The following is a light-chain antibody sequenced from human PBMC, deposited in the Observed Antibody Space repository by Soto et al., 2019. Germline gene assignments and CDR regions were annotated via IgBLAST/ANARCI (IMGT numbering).Light chain of an antibody. V-gene: IGKV1-39*01. J-gene: IGKJ5*01. Sequence: DIPMTQSPSSLSASVGDRVTITCQASQDISNYLNWYQQKPGKAPKLLIYAASSLQSGVPSRFSGSGSGTDFTLTISSLQPEDFATYYCQQSYSTLSITFGQGTRLEI. CDR1: QDISNY. CDR3: QQSYSTLSIT. CDR2: AAS.